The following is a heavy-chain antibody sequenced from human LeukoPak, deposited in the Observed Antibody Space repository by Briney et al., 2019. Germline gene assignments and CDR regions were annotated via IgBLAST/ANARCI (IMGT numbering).Heavy chain of an antibody. J-gene: IGHJ4*02. V-gene: IGHV1-18*01. D-gene: IGHD3-22*01. Sequence: ASVKVSCKASGYTFINYGISWVRQAPGQGLEWMGWISAYNGNTNYARKLQGRVTMTTDTSTSTAYMELRSLRSDDTAVYYCARSHYYDSSGYYSVLYYWSQGILVTVSS. CDR3: ARSHYYDSSGYYSVLYY. CDR2: ISAYNGNT. CDR1: GYTFINYG.